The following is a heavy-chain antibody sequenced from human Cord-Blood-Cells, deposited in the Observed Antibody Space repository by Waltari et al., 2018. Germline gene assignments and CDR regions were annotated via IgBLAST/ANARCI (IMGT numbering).Heavy chain of an antibody. V-gene: IGHV3-48*02. CDR2: ISSSSSTI. CDR1: YS. D-gene: IGHD1-26*01. CDR3: ARDAVGATTIYYYYGMDV. Sequence: YSMNWVRQAPGKGLEWVSYISSSSSTIYYADSVKGRFTISRDNAKNSLYLQMNSLRDEDTAVYYCARDAVGATTIYYYYGMDVWGQGTTVTVSS. J-gene: IGHJ6*02.